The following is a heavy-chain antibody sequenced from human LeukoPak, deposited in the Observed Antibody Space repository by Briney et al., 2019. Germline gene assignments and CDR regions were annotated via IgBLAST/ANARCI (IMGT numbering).Heavy chain of an antibody. CDR1: GFTFSNYW. D-gene: IGHD5-12*01. CDR2: IKQDGSEK. J-gene: IGHJ4*02. Sequence: PGGSLRLSCAASGFTFSNYWMSWVRQAPGEWREWVANIKQDGSEKLYVDSLKGRLTISRDNAKNSLYLQINSLRPEDTAAYYCATLGAYDRFDSWGQGTLVTVSS. CDR3: ATLGAYDRFDS. V-gene: IGHV3-7*05.